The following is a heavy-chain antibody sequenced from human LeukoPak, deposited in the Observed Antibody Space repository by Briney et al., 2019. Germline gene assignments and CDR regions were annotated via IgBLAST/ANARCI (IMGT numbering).Heavy chain of an antibody. V-gene: IGHV3-23*01. Sequence: PGGSLRLSCAASGFTFSSYAMSWVRQAPGKGLEWVSVISGSGGSTYYGDSVKGRFTISRDNSKNTLYLQMNSLRAEDTAVYYCGVYSRSWHDYWGQGTLVTVSS. D-gene: IGHD6-13*01. J-gene: IGHJ4*02. CDR3: GVYSRSWHDY. CDR2: ISGSGGST. CDR1: GFTFSSYA.